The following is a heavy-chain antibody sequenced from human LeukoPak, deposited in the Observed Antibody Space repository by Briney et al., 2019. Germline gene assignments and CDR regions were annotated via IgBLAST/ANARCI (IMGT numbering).Heavy chain of an antibody. CDR2: IYSGGST. V-gene: IGHV3-53*01. J-gene: IGHJ5*01. CDR1: GFTVSSNY. Sequence: GGSLRLSCAASGFTVSSNYMSWVRQAPGKGLEWVSVIYSGGSTYYADSVKGRFTISRDNSKNTLYLQMNSLRAEDTAVYYCARGQDGDYDSRLGFDSWGQGTLVTVSS. CDR3: ARGQDGDYDSRLGFDS. D-gene: IGHD4-17*01.